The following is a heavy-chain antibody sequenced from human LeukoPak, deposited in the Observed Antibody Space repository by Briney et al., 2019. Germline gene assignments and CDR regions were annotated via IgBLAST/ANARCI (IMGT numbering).Heavy chain of an antibody. J-gene: IGHJ5*02. Sequence: PSETLSLTYTVSGGSISSYYWSWIRQPPGKGLEWIGYIYYSGSTNYNPSLKSRVTISVDTSKNQFSLKLSSVTAADTAVYYCARALAAAGTRWFDPWGQGTLVTVSS. D-gene: IGHD6-13*01. V-gene: IGHV4-59*01. CDR1: GGSISSYY. CDR2: IYYSGST. CDR3: ARALAAAGTRWFDP.